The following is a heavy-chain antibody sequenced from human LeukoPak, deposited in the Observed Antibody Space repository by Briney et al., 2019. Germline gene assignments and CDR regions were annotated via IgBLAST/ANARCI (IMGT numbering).Heavy chain of an antibody. Sequence: SETLSLTCAVSGGSISSGGYSWGWIRQPLGKGLEWIGYIYHSGSTYYNPSLKSRVTISVDRSKNQFSLKLSSVTAADTAVYYCARTSFSGSGSPIGAFDIWGQGTMVTVSS. D-gene: IGHD3-10*01. J-gene: IGHJ3*02. CDR2: IYHSGST. V-gene: IGHV4-30-2*01. CDR1: GGSISSGGYS. CDR3: ARTSFSGSGSPIGAFDI.